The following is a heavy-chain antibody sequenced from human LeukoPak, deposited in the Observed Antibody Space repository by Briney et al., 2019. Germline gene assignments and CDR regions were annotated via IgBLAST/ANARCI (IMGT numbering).Heavy chain of an antibody. CDR3: ARDRYRAGSGSYYKPYGMDV. Sequence: GGSLGLSCAASGFIFSSYAMHWVRRAPGKGLEWVAVISYDGSNKYYADSVKGRFTISRDNSKNTLYLQMNSLRAEDTAVYYCARDRYRAGSGSYYKPYGMDVWGQGTTVTVSS. CDR2: ISYDGSNK. V-gene: IGHV3-30*04. CDR1: GFIFSSYA. D-gene: IGHD3-10*01. J-gene: IGHJ6*02.